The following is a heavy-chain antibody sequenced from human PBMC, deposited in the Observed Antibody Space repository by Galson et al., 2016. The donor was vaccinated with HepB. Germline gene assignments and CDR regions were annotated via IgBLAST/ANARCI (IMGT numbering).Heavy chain of an antibody. V-gene: IGHV3-48*03. CDR2: ISGSGVSI. CDR3: ARHLSGDDLLTGYYLGQAFEI. Sequence: SLRLSCAASGFTFSKYDLNWVRQAPGKGLEWLSYISGSGVSIYYADSVEGRFTISRDNAKKSLYLQMNSLRAEDTAVYYCARHLSGDDLLTGYYLGQAFEIWGQGTMVHVSS. CDR1: GFTFSKYD. D-gene: IGHD3-9*01. J-gene: IGHJ3*02.